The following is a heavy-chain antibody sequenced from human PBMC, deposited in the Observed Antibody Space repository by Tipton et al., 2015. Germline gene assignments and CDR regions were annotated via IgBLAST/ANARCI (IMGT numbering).Heavy chain of an antibody. V-gene: IGHV4-61*01. CDR2: IHYNGHT. J-gene: IGHJ4*02. D-gene: IGHD6-6*01. CDR1: GGSVSSGSHY. CDR3: SRDRISSRPLFDY. Sequence: TLSLNCTVSGGSVSSGSHYWGWIRQPPGKGLEWIGYIHYNGHTNYNPSLKSRVSISIDTSKNRFTLKLSSVTAADTAVYYCSRDRISSRPLFDYWGPGTLVTVSS.